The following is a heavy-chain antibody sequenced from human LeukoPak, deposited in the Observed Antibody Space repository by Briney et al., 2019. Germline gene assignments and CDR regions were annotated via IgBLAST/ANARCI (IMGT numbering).Heavy chain of an antibody. D-gene: IGHD4-17*01. J-gene: IGHJ4*02. CDR3: ARTVTTRSAPFDY. Sequence: ASVKVSCKASGYTFTSYDINWVRQVTGQGLEWMGWMNPKSGNTGYAQKFQGRVTITRNTSISTAYMEVSSLRYEDTAVYYCARTVTTRSAPFDYWGQGTLVTVSS. V-gene: IGHV1-8*03. CDR2: MNPKSGNT. CDR1: GYTFTSYD.